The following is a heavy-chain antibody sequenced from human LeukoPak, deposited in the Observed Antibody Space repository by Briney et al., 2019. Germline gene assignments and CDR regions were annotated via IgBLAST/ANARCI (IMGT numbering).Heavy chain of an antibody. Sequence: ASVKVSCKASGYTFTGYYMHWVRQAPGQGLEWMGWISGYNSYTNYAQKFQFRVTMTTDTSTSTAYMELRSLTSDDTAVYYCARDKAVTTELTQYFHHWGQGTLVTVSS. D-gene: IGHD4-11*01. J-gene: IGHJ1*01. V-gene: IGHV1-18*04. CDR1: GYTFTGYY. CDR2: ISGYNSYT. CDR3: ARDKAVTTELTQYFHH.